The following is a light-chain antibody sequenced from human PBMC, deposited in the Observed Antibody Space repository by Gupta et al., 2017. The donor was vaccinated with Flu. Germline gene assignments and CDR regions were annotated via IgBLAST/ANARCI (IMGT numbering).Light chain of an antibody. CDR2: GAS. CDR1: HDIRND. J-gene: IGKJ2*01. Sequence: GDRVTIACRSSHDIRNDLGWYQQKPGKAPKLLIFGASNLQVGVPTRFSGRGSGTEFTLTISSLQPEDFATYYCLQDYNYPRTFGQGTKLEIK. V-gene: IGKV1-6*01. CDR3: LQDYNYPRT.